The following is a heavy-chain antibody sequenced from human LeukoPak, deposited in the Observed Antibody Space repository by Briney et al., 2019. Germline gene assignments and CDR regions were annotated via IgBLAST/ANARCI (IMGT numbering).Heavy chain of an antibody. J-gene: IGHJ4*02. V-gene: IGHV1-69*05. CDR3: ARSYGYGDSDY. CDR1: GGTFSSYA. D-gene: IGHD4-17*01. CDR2: IIPIFGTA. Sequence: WASVKVSCKASGGTFSSYAISWVRQAPGQGLEWMGGIIPIFGTANYAQKFQGRVTITTDESTGTAYMELSSLRSEDTAVYYCARSYGYGDSDYWGQGTLVTVSS.